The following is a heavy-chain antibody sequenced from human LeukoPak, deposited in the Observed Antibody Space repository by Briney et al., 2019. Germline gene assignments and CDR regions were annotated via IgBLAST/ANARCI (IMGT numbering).Heavy chain of an antibody. J-gene: IGHJ4*02. V-gene: IGHV3-30*18. CDR1: GFTFSTYG. CDR2: ISYDGSNK. Sequence: GGSLRLSCAASGFTFSTYGMHWVRQAPGKGLEWVAVISYDGSNKYYADSVKGRFTISRDNPKNTLYLQMNSLRAEDTAVYYCAKSGTRSSWSPRVKTYLDYWGQGTLVTVSS. CDR3: AKSGTRSSWSPRVKTYLDY. D-gene: IGHD6-13*01.